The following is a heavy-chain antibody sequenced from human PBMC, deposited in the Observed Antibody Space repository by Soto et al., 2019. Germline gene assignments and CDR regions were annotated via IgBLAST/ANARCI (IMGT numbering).Heavy chain of an antibody. Sequence: GDSLKISCQGSEYTFTNYWIGWVRQMPGKGLEWMGIIYPFDSDTRYSPSFQGQVTISADKSITTAYLQWSSLKASDTAMYYCVRLSTSPAKDLSYSYFYIAGWGLGNTVTV. CDR3: VRLSTSPAKDLSYSYFYIAG. CDR2: IYPFDSDT. J-gene: IGHJ6*03. D-gene: IGHD2-15*01. CDR1: EYTFTNYW. V-gene: IGHV5-51*01.